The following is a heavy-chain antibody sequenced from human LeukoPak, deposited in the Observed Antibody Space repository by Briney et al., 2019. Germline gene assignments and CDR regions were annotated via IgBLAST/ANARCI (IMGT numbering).Heavy chain of an antibody. CDR1: GFTVSSNY. Sequence: GGSLRLSCAASGFTVSSNYMSWVRQAPGKGLEWVSVIYSGGSTYYADSVKGRFTISRDNPKNTLYLQMNSLRAEDTAVYYCARRKNGVGGEFDYWGQGTLVTVSS. V-gene: IGHV3-53*01. D-gene: IGHD3-3*01. CDR2: IYSGGST. J-gene: IGHJ4*02. CDR3: ARRKNGVGGEFDY.